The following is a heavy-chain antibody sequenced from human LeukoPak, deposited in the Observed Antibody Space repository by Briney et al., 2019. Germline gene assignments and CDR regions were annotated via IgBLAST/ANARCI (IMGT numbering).Heavy chain of an antibody. CDR2: INHSGST. Sequence: SETLSLTCAVYGGSFSGYYWCWIRQPPGKGLEWIGEINHSGSTNYNPSLKSRVTISVDTSKNQFSLKLSSVTAADTAVYYCARGVATRSYYYYYYGMDVWGQGTTVTVSS. CDR3: ARGVATRSYYYYYYGMDV. J-gene: IGHJ6*02. D-gene: IGHD5-12*01. V-gene: IGHV4-34*01. CDR1: GGSFSGYY.